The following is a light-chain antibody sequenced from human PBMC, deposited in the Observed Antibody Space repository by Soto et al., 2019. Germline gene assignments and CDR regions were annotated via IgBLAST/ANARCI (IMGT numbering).Light chain of an antibody. V-gene: IGLV2-14*03. CDR1: STDVGGDNY. Sequence: LTQPASVSGSPGQSITISCTGTSTDVGGDNYVSWYQQYPGKAPKLIIYDVSSRPSGVSDRFSGSKSGNTASLTISGLQAEDGADYYCNSYTSATTLRGVFGVGTKVTVL. CDR3: NSYTSATTLRGV. CDR2: DVS. J-gene: IGLJ1*01.